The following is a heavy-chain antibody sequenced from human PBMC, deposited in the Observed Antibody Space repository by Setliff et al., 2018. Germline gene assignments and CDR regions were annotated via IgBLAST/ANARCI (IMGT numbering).Heavy chain of an antibody. V-gene: IGHV1-18*01. CDR1: GYAFITFG. D-gene: IGHD5-12*01. Sequence: WASVKVSCKTSGYAFITFGMSWVRQAPGQGLEWMGWMSPVYGIANYARKFQGRVTLTADTSTTTAYSELASLRDDDTAVYYCVRGPGPSVVVAIPFDHWGQGSLVTVSS. CDR3: VRGPGPSVVVAIPFDH. CDR2: MSPVYGIA. J-gene: IGHJ4*02.